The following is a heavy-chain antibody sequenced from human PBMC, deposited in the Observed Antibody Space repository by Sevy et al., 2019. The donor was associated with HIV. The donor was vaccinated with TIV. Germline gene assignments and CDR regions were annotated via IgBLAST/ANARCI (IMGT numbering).Heavy chain of an antibody. Sequence: ASVKVSCQASGYNFTSYGITWVRQAPGQGLEWMGWISAYNGNTNYAREFQGRLTMTTDTSTSTVYMDLRSLRSDDTAVYYCAFTKGVFGVVMTSFFFDYWGQGTPVTVSS. CDR2: ISAYNGNT. D-gene: IGHD3-3*01. J-gene: IGHJ4*02. CDR1: GYNFTSYG. CDR3: AFTKGVFGVVMTSFFFDY. V-gene: IGHV1-18*01.